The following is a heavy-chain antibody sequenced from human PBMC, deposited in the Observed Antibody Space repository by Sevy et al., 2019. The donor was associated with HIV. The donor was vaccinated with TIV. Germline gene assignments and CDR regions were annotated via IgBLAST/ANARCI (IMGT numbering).Heavy chain of an antibody. J-gene: IGHJ6*02. V-gene: IGHV1-69*13. D-gene: IGHD3-22*01. CDR2: FIPMFDTA. Sequence: ASVKVSCKASGGTFSNYAISWVRQAPGQGLEWMGGFIPMFDTANSAQKFQGRVTLTADGSTSTAYMELRSLRSEDTAGLYSASSDDYSSGYAPLYNYGIDVWGQGTTVTVSS. CDR1: GGTFSNYA. CDR3: ASSDDYSSGYAPLYNYGIDV.